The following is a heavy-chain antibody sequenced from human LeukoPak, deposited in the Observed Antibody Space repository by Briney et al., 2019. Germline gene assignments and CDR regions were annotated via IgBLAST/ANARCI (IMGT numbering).Heavy chain of an antibody. J-gene: IGHJ6*02. D-gene: IGHD4-17*01. CDR2: IYYSGST. CDR3: AKSEDGVYYYYYGMDV. CDR1: GGSISSYY. V-gene: IGHV4-59*08. Sequence: SETLSLTCTVSGGSISSYYWSWIRQPPGKGLEWIGYIYYSGSTNYNPSLKSRVTISVDTSKNQFSLKLSSVTAADTAVYYCAKSEDGVYYYYYGMDVWGQGTTVTVSS.